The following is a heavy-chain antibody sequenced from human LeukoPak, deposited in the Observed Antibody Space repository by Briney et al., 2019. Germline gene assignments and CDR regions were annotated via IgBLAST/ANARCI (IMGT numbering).Heavy chain of an antibody. D-gene: IGHD3-10*01. Sequence: PGGPLRPSCAAFGFAFGSFAMHGGGQAPGKALESVSAISSMGVSAYYANSVKGRFTISRDNSKNMLYLQMGSLRAEDMAVYYCAREYYGGYVDYWGQGTLVTASS. V-gene: IGHV3-64*01. J-gene: IGHJ4*02. CDR2: ISSMGVSA. CDR1: GFAFGSFA. CDR3: AREYYGGYVDY.